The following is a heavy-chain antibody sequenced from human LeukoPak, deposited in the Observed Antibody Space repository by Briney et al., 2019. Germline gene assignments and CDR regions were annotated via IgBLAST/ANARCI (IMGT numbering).Heavy chain of an antibody. CDR3: ARYYDSSGYLDY. CDR1: GFTFSSYG. D-gene: IGHD3-22*01. CDR2: IWYDGSNK. V-gene: IGHV3-33*01. Sequence: GGSLRLSCAASGFTFSSYGMHWVRQAPGKGLEWVAVIWYDGSNKYYADSVKGRFTISRDNSKNTLYLQMNSLRAEDTAVYYCARYYDSSGYLDYWGQGTLDTVSS. J-gene: IGHJ4*02.